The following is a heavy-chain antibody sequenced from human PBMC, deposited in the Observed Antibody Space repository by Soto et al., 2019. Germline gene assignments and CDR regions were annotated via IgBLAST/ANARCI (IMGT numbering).Heavy chain of an antibody. J-gene: IGHJ3*02. V-gene: IGHV1-2*02. CDR1: GYPVTAYY. Sequence: QLHLVQSGAVVKKPGASVTVSCSASGYPVTAYYMHWVRQAPGRGLEWMGGINPATGAAKYTQTFQGRVTMTRDTSTSTVFMELSGLTSEDTAVFYCARGGGVGVAGSAAFYMWGQGTLVTHSS. CDR2: INPATGAA. CDR3: ARGGGVGVAGSAAFYM. D-gene: IGHD3-3*01.